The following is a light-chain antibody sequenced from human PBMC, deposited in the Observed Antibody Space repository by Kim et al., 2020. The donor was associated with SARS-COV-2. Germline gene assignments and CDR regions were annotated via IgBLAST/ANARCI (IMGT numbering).Light chain of an antibody. CDR2: DAS. CDR1: QSISTW. V-gene: IGKV1-5*01. CDR3: QQYNSYWT. Sequence: DIQMTQSPSTLSASVGDRVTISCRASQSISTWLAWYQQKPGTAPKLLIYDASSLETGVPSRFNASGSGTEFTLTISRLQPDDFATYYCQQYNSYWTFGQGTKVDIK. J-gene: IGKJ1*01.